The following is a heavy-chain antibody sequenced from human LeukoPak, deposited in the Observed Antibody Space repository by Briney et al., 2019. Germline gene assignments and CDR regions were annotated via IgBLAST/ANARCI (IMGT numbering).Heavy chain of an antibody. J-gene: IGHJ4*02. Sequence: GGSLRLSCAASGFTVSDNYMSWVRQAPGKGLEWVSLLFSGGSTHYADSVKGRFTISRDKSSYMLSLQMNSLRAEDTALYYCARGKSGSHSRPFDYWGQGTLVSVSS. CDR2: LFSGGST. CDR3: ARGKSGSHSRPFDY. V-gene: IGHV3-66*01. D-gene: IGHD1-26*01. CDR1: GFTVSDNY.